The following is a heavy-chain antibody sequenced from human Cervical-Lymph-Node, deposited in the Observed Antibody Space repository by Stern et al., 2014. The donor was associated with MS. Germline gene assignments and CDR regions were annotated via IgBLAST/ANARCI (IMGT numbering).Heavy chain of an antibody. D-gene: IGHD2/OR15-2a*01. CDR3: ATEGGNTAEYFQH. CDR1: GFTFSSYG. CDR2: IWYDGNNK. Sequence: QVQLVESGGGVVQPGRSLRLSCAASGFTFSSYGMHWVRQAPGKGLEWVAVIWYDGNNKYYADSVKGRFTISRDNSKNTLYLQMNSLRGEDTALYYCATEGGNTAEYFQHWGQGTLVTVSS. V-gene: IGHV3-33*01. J-gene: IGHJ1*01.